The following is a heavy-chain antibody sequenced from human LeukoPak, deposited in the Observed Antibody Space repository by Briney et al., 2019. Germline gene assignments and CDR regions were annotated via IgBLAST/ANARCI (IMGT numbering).Heavy chain of an antibody. V-gene: IGHV1-69*06. CDR2: IIPIFGTA. J-gene: IGHJ3*02. CDR1: GGAFSSYA. CDR3: ARAGAHDAFDI. D-gene: IGHD3-10*01. Sequence: GASVKVSCKASGGAFSSYAISWARQAPGQGLEWMGGIIPIFGTANYAQKFQGRVTITADKSTSTAYMELSSLRSEDTAVYYCARAGAHDAFDIWGQGTMVTVSS.